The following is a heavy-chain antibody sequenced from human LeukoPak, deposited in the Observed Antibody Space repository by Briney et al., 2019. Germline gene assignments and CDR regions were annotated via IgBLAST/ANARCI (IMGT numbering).Heavy chain of an antibody. V-gene: IGHV1-69*04. CDR2: IITILGIA. J-gene: IGHJ4*02. CDR1: GCTFSNYA. D-gene: IGHD5-12*01. Sequence: SVKVSCKASGCTFSNYAISWVRQAPGQGLEWMGSIITILGIANYAQKFQGRVTMTRNTSISTAYMELRSLRSEDTAVYYCARGSHGYDSSVDYWGQGTLVTVSS. CDR3: ARGSHGYDSSVDY.